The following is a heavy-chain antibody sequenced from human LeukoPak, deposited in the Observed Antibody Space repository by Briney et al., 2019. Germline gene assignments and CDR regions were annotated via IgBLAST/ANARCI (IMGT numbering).Heavy chain of an antibody. D-gene: IGHD1-26*01. J-gene: IGHJ4*02. CDR1: GFTFSSYA. CDR3: AKEYTGTFSPFPSYFDN. CDR2: ISGSGGST. Sequence: GGSLRLSCAASGFTFSSYAMSWVRQAPGKGLEWVSAISGSGGSTYYADSVKGRFTISRDNSKNTPYLQMNSLRAEDTAIYYCAKEYTGTFSPFPSYFDNWGQGTLVTVSS. V-gene: IGHV3-23*01.